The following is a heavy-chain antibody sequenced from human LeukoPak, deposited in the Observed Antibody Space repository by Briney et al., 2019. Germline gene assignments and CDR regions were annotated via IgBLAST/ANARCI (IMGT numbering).Heavy chain of an antibody. J-gene: IGHJ4*02. CDR1: GESFSGYY. D-gene: IGHD5-12*01. CDR3: ARARGTVAIDY. CDR2: INDSGST. Sequence: SETLSLTCAVYGESFSGYYWTWNRQPPGKGLEWIGEINDSGSTNYNPSLKSRVTTSVDTSKNQFSLKLRSVTAADTAVYFCARARGTVAIDYWGQGTLVTVSS. V-gene: IGHV4-34*01.